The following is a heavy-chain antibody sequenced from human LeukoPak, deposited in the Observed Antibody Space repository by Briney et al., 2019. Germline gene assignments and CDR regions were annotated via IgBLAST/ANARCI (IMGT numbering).Heavy chain of an antibody. V-gene: IGHV1-18*01. J-gene: IGHJ4*02. Sequence: ASVKVSCKASGYTFTSYGISWVRQAPGQGLEWMGWISAYNGNTTYAQKLQGRVTMTTDTSTSTAYMELRSLRSDDTAVYYCARDRSPSLTYYYDSSGYSDFDYWGQGTLVTVSS. CDR1: GYTFTSYG. CDR2: ISAYNGNT. CDR3: ARDRSPSLTYYYDSSGYSDFDY. D-gene: IGHD3-22*01.